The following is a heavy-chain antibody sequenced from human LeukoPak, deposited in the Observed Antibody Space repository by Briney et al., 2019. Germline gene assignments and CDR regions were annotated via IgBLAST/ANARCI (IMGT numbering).Heavy chain of an antibody. CDR2: LYYSGST. D-gene: IGHD6-13*01. CDR3: TRGNSIAAGAN. CDR1: GGSSSSSNDY. J-gene: IGHJ4*02. V-gene: IGHV4-39*07. Sequence: SETLSLTCSVSGGSSSSSNDYWGWVRQPPGKGLEWIGSLYYSGSTYNNPSLKSRVTISVDTSKKQSSLKMSSVTAADTAVYYCTRGNSIAAGANWGQGTLVTVSS.